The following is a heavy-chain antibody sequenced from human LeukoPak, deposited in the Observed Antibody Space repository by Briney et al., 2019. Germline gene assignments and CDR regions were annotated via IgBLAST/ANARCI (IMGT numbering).Heavy chain of an antibody. D-gene: IGHD6-19*01. CDR2: ISYDGSTE. CDR1: GFTFSSFG. V-gene: IGHV3-30*18. Sequence: GTSLRLSCAASGFTFSSFGMHWVRHAPGKGLEWVALISYDGSTEYYADSVRGRFTVSRDNSKTTVYLQMNSLRPEDTAVYHCAKDQSVGVTGTWDFWGQGTLVTVSS. CDR3: AKDQSVGVTGTWDF. J-gene: IGHJ4*02.